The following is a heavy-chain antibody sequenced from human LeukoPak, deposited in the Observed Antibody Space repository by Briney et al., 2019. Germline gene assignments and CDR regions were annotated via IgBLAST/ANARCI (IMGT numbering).Heavy chain of an antibody. V-gene: IGHV4-39*01. Sequence: AETLSLTCTVSGGSIRSSGDYWGWIRQAPGKGLEWIGSIYYSGTTYHNPALKSRVTISVDTSKNQFSLNLSSVTAADTAVYYCARHVPPGLHFDYWGQGALVTVSS. CDR1: GGSIRSSGDY. CDR3: ARHVPPGLHFDY. J-gene: IGHJ4*02. CDR2: IYYSGTT.